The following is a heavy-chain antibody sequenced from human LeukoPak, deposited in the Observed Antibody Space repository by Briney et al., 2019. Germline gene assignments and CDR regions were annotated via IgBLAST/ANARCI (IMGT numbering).Heavy chain of an antibody. CDR1: GFTFSSYA. D-gene: IGHD6-13*01. V-gene: IGHV3-23*01. Sequence: GGSLRLSCAASGFTFSSYAMSWVRQAPGKGLEWVSAISGSGGSTYYADSVKGRFTISRDNSKNTLYLQMNSLRAEDTAVYYCAKNFPLLTAAAGSYYFDYWGQGTLVTVSS. CDR2: ISGSGGST. J-gene: IGHJ4*02. CDR3: AKNFPLLTAAAGSYYFDY.